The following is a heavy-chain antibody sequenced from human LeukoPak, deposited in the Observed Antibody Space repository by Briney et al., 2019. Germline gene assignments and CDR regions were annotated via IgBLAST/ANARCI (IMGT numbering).Heavy chain of an antibody. CDR1: GGSFSGYY. V-gene: IGHV4-34*01. Sequence: SETLSLTCAVYGGSFSGYYWSWIRQPPGEGLEWIGEINHSGSTNYNPSLKSRVTISVDTSKNQFSLKLSSVTAADTAVYYCARGVGQWLVRYYFDYWGQGTLVTVSS. CDR3: ARGVGQWLVRYYFDY. D-gene: IGHD6-19*01. CDR2: INHSGST. J-gene: IGHJ4*02.